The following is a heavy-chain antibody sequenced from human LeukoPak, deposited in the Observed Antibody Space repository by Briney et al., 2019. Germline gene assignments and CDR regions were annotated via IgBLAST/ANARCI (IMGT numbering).Heavy chain of an antibody. D-gene: IGHD3-22*01. CDR1: GGTFSSYA. CDR2: IILIFGTA. J-gene: IGHJ4*02. V-gene: IGHV1-69*13. CDR3: ARRLGLDRYYFDY. Sequence: ASVKVSCKASGGTFSSYAISWVRQAPGQGLEWMGGIILIFGTANYAQKFQGRVTITADESTSTAYMELSSLRSEDTAVYYCARRLGLDRYYFDYWGQGTLVTVSS.